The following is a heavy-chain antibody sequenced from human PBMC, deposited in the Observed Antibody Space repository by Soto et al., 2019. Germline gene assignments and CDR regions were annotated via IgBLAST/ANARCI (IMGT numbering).Heavy chain of an antibody. CDR3: AREIHGSGSYYSNYYYYYMDV. D-gene: IGHD3-10*01. Sequence: SVKVSCKAPGGTFSSYTISWVRQAPGQGLEWMGRIIPILGIANYAQKFQGRVTITADKSTSTAYMELSSLRSEDTAVYYCAREIHGSGSYYSNYYYYYMDVWGKGTTVTVSS. CDR1: GGTFSSYT. J-gene: IGHJ6*03. V-gene: IGHV1-69*04. CDR2: IIPILGIA.